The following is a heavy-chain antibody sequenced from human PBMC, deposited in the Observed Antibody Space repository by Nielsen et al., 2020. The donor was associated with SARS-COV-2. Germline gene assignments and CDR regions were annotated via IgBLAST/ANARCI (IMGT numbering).Heavy chain of an antibody. D-gene: IGHD3-10*01. V-gene: IGHV4-39*01. J-gene: IGHJ5*02. Sequence: WLRQPPGKGLEWIGRIYYSGSTYYNPSLKSRVTISVDTSKNQFSLKLSSVTAADTAVYYCARLEGRAYGSGFKGGKLFDPWGQGTLVTVSS. CDR3: ARLEGRAYGSGFKGGKLFDP. CDR2: IYYSGST.